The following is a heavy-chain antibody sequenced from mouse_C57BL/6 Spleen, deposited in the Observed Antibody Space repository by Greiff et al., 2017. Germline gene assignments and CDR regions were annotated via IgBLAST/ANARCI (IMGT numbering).Heavy chain of an antibody. CDR3: ARTPLYDGSCHLDY. CDR2: IHPNSGST. Sequence: VQLQQPGAELVKPGASVKLSCKASGYTFTSYWMHWVKQRPGQGLEWIGMIHPNSGSTNYNEKFKSKATLTVEKSSSTAYMQLSSLPSDDSAVYYCARTPLYDGSCHLDYWGQGTTLTVSS. V-gene: IGHV1-64*01. CDR1: GYTFTSYW. D-gene: IGHD1-1*01. J-gene: IGHJ2*01.